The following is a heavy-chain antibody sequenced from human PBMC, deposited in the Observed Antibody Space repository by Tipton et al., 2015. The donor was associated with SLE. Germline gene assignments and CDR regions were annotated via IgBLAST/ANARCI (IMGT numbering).Heavy chain of an antibody. CDR3: ARDRDVGFWSGSFDY. J-gene: IGHJ4*02. CDR2: ISSNGGTT. V-gene: IGHV3-64*01. Sequence: SLRLSCAASGFTFTNYAMFWVRQAPGKGLEYVSGISSNGGTTYVASSVRGRFTISRDDSKNTLYLQMRSLGADDMAVYYCARDRDVGFWSGSFDYWGQGTLVTVSS. CDR1: GFTFTNYA. D-gene: IGHD3-3*01.